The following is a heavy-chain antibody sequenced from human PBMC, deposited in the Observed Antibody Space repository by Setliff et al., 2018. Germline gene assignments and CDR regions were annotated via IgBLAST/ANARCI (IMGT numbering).Heavy chain of an antibody. D-gene: IGHD4-17*01. Sequence: ASVKVSCKASGYTFTGYFIHWVRQAPGQGLEWMGWINPNSGGTNYAQKFQGRVTMTRDTSNSTAYMELSRLRSDDTAVYSCARSRLYGGWFDPWGQGTLVTVSS. CDR3: ARSRLYGGWFDP. CDR2: INPNSGGT. V-gene: IGHV1-2*02. J-gene: IGHJ5*02. CDR1: GYTFTGYF.